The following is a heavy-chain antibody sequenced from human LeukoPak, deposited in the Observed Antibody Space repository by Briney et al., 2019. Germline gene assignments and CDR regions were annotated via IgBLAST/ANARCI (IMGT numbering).Heavy chain of an antibody. J-gene: IGHJ6*03. D-gene: IGHD3-3*01. CDR1: GGSISSYY. Sequence: PSETLSLTCTVSGGSISSYYWSWIRQPPGKGLEWIGYIYYSGGTNYNPSLKSRVTISVDTSKNQFSLKLSSVTAADTAVYYCARASDFYYYYYMDVWGKGTTVTVSS. V-gene: IGHV4-59*01. CDR2: IYYSGGT. CDR3: ARASDFYYYYYMDV.